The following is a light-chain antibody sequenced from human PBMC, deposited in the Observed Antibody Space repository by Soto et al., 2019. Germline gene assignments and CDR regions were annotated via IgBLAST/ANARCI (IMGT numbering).Light chain of an antibody. CDR3: AAWDDSLNRPV. CDR2: SNN. V-gene: IGLV1-44*01. J-gene: IGLJ2*01. CDR1: SSNIGSNT. Sequence: QSVLTQPPSASGTPGQRVTISCSGSSSNIGSNTVNWYHQHPGKAPKLLIYSNNQRPSGVPDLFSVSKSGTSASLAISGLQSEEEADYYCAAWDDSLNRPVFGGGTKLTVL.